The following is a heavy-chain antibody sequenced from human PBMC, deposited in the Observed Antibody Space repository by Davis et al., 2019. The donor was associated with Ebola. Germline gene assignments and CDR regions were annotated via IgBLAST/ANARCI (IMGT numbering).Heavy chain of an antibody. CDR3: AKEGLEYYYGSGSYSDY. D-gene: IGHD3-10*01. CDR1: GFTFNSHG. J-gene: IGHJ4*02. CDR2: VTGSGSIT. V-gene: IGHV3-23*01. Sequence: GESLKISCAASGFTFNSHGMSWVRQAPGKGLEWVSSVTGSGSITYYADSVKGRFTISRDNSKNTLYLQMSRLRDEDTATYYCAKEGLEYYYGSGSYSDYWGQGTLVTVSS.